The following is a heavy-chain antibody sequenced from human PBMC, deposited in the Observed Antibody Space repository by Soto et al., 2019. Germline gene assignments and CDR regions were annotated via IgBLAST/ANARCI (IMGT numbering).Heavy chain of an antibody. Sequence: SETLSLTCVVSGDSINNTYWWSWVRQAPEKGLEWIGEIYHTGGRSYMPSLRGRITLSVDTSKNQFSLKLTSVSAADTAVYYCARGQRFSDWFDPWGQGTLVTVSS. D-gene: IGHD3-3*01. V-gene: IGHV4-4*02. CDR1: GDSINNTYW. J-gene: IGHJ5*02. CDR3: ARGQRFSDWFDP. CDR2: IYHTGGR.